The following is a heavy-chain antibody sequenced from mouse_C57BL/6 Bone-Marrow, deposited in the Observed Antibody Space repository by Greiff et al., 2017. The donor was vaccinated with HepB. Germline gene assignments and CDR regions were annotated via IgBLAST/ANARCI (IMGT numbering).Heavy chain of an antibody. V-gene: IGHV1-26*01. CDR2: INPNNGGT. Sequence: EVQLQQSGPELVKPGASVKISCKASGYTFTDYYMNWVKQSHGKSLEWIGDINPNNGGTSYNQKFKGKATLTVDKSSSTAYMELRSLTSEDSAVYYRARFRTTRYFDYWGKGTTRTVSS. J-gene: IGHJ2*01. CDR3: ARFRTTRYFDY. D-gene: IGHD1-1*01. CDR1: GYTFTDYY.